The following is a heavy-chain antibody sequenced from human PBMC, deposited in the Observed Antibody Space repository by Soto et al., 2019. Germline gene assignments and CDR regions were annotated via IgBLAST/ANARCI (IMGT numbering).Heavy chain of an antibody. CDR2: IWYDGSNK. D-gene: IGHD2-15*01. CDR1: GFTFSSYG. Sequence: GGSLRLSCAASGFTFSSYGMHWVRQAPGKGLEWVAVIWYDGSNKYYADSVKGRFTISRDNSKNTLYLQMNSLRAEDTAVYYCARDSVGYCSGGSCYSYYYYYMDVWGKGTTVTVSS. CDR3: ARDSVGYCSGGSCYSYYYYYMDV. V-gene: IGHV3-33*01. J-gene: IGHJ6*03.